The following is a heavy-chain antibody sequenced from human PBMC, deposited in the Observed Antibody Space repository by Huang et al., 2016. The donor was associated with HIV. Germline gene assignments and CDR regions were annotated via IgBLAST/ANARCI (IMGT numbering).Heavy chain of an antibody. V-gene: IGHV4-34*01. CDR1: GGSFSGYY. CDR2: INHRGST. D-gene: IGHD3-22*01. J-gene: IGHJ4*02. Sequence: QVQLQQWGAGLLKPSETLSLTCAVYGGSFSGYYWSWIRQPPGKGLEWIGEINHRGSTNYNPSSKSRVTISVDTSKNQFSLKLSSVTAADTAVYYCARILMYYNSSGYGFDYWGQGTLVTVSS. CDR3: ARILMYYNSSGYGFDY.